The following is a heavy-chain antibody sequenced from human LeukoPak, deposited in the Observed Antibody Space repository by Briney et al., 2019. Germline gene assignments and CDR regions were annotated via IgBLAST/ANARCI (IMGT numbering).Heavy chain of an antibody. CDR2: INHSRIT. CDR3: ARAVIVVAAATQRNWFDP. V-gene: IGHV4-34*01. D-gene: IGHD2-15*01. Sequence: SETLSLTCAVYGGSFSGYYWSWTRQTPGKGLEWIGEINHSRITDYNPSLRSRVTISVDTSKNQFSLKLSSVTAADTAIYYCARAVIVVAAATQRNWFDPWGQGTLATVSS. J-gene: IGHJ5*02. CDR1: GGSFSGYY.